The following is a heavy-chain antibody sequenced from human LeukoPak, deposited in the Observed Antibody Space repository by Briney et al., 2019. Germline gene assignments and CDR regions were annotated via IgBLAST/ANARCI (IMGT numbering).Heavy chain of an antibody. V-gene: IGHV1-46*01. Sequence: ASVKVSCKASGYTFTSYYMHWVRRAPGQGLEWMGIINPSGGSASYAQKFQGRVTMTRDTSTSTVYMELSSLRSEDTAVYYCAREWLSGYYDYWGQGTLVTVSS. CDR3: AREWLSGYYDY. D-gene: IGHD3-22*01. J-gene: IGHJ4*02. CDR2: INPSGGSA. CDR1: GYTFTSYY.